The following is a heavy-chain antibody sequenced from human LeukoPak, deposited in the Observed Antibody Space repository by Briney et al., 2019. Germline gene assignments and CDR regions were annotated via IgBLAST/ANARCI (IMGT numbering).Heavy chain of an antibody. CDR1: GYTFTSYD. V-gene: IGHV1-8*01. CDR3: AVPGIAVKGHFDY. D-gene: IGHD6-19*01. J-gene: IGHJ4*02. Sequence: ASVKVSCKASGYTFTSYDINWVRQATGQGLEWMGWMNPNSSNTGYAQKFQGRVTMTRNTSISTAYMELSSLRSEDTAVYYCAVPGIAVKGHFDYWGQGTLVTVSS. CDR2: MNPNSSNT.